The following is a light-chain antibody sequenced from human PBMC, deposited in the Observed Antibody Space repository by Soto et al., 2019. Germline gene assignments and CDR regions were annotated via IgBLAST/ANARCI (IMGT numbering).Light chain of an antibody. CDR3: TSYAGGYSHV. V-gene: IGLV2-8*01. J-gene: IGLJ1*01. CDR1: SGDVGAYNY. Sequence: QSVLTQPPSASGSPGQSVTISCTGTSGDVGAYNYVSWYQQHPGKAPKLMICEVSKRPSGVPDRFSGSKSGNTASLTVSGLQAEDEADYYCTSYAGGYSHVFGTGTKDTDL. CDR2: EVS.